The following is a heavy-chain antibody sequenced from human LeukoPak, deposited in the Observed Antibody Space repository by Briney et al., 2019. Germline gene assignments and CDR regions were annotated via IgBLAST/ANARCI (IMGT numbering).Heavy chain of an antibody. CDR3: ASVYSSSSPYYFDY. D-gene: IGHD6-13*01. CDR2: IYYSGST. V-gene: IGHV4-39*01. Sequence: PSETLSLTCTVSGGSISSSSYYWGWIRQPPGKGLEWIGSIYYSGSTYYNPSLKSRVTISVDTSENQFSLKLSSVTAADTAVYYCASVYSSSSPYYFDYWGQGTLVTVSS. CDR1: GGSISSSSYY. J-gene: IGHJ4*02.